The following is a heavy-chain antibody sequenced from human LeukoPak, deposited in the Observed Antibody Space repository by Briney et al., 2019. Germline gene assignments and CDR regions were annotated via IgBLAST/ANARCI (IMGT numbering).Heavy chain of an antibody. Sequence: GGSLRLSCAASGFTFSSYAMSWVRQAPGKGLEWVSAISGSGGSTYHADSVKGRFTISRDNSKNTLYLQMNSLRAEDTAVYYCAKDPTYCSSTSCYYYTAYWGQGTLVTVSS. J-gene: IGHJ4*02. CDR3: AKDPTYCSSTSCYYYTAY. CDR1: GFTFSSYA. D-gene: IGHD2-2*01. V-gene: IGHV3-23*01. CDR2: ISGSGGST.